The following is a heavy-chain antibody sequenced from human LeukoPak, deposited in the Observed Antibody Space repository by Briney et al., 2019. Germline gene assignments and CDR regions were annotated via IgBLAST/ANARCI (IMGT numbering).Heavy chain of an antibody. CDR3: ARVSIVDYYASGSYQHFDF. CDR1: GFTFSRHS. D-gene: IGHD3-10*01. V-gene: IGHV3-48*01. J-gene: IGHJ4*02. Sequence: GGSLRLSCAASGFTFSRHSMNWVRQAPGKGLEWVSYISGSSGTIYYADSVKGRFTISRDIAKNSLYLLMNSLRAEDTAVYYCARVSIVDYYASGSYQHFDFWGQGTLVTVSS. CDR2: ISGSSGTI.